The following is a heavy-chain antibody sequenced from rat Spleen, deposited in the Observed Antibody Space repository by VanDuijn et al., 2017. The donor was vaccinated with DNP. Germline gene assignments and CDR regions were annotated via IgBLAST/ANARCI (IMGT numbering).Heavy chain of an antibody. D-gene: IGHD1-11*01. J-gene: IGHJ2*01. CDR1: GFTFSNFP. Sequence: EVQLVESGGGLVQPGRSLKLSCAVSGFTFSNFPMAWVRQAPKKGLEWVASISSGGGHTYYRDSVKGRFTFSRDDAKTTLFLQMDSLRSEDTATYYCSRHDLNYGFTLFDYWGQGVMVTVSS. V-gene: IGHV5-25*01. CDR2: ISSGGGHT. CDR3: SRHDLNYGFTLFDY.